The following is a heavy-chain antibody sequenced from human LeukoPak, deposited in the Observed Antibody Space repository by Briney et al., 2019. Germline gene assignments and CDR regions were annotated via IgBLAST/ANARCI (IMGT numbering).Heavy chain of an antibody. CDR1: GFTFGTYV. J-gene: IGHJ4*02. D-gene: IGHD1-1*01. CDR3: AKVYGNWYFDY. CDR2: ITDSAAAT. V-gene: IGHV3-23*01. Sequence: GGSLRLSCTASGFTFGTYVMTWLRQPPGKGLEWVSTITDSAAATYYRESVKGRFTISRDNSKNTLYLQMNSLRGDDTAVYFCAKVYGNWYFDYWGQGTLVTVSS.